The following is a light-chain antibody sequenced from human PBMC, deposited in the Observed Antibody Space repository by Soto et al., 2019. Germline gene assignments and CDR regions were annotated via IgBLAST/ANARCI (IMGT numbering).Light chain of an antibody. CDR2: SAS. Sequence: EVVLTQSPDTLSLSPGERATLSCRASQTISSNYVAWYQQKPGQAPRLLIYSASSRATGIPDRFSGSGSGTHFTPTISRLEPEDFAVYYCQQYGIVFGPGTKVDIK. CDR3: QQYGIV. V-gene: IGKV3-20*01. J-gene: IGKJ3*01. CDR1: QTISSNY.